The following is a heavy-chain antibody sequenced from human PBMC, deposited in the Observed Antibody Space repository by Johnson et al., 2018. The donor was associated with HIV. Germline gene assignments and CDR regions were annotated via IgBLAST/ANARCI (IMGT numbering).Heavy chain of an antibody. V-gene: IGHV3-53*01. CDR3: ARDRGLDAFDI. J-gene: IGHJ3*02. D-gene: IGHD3-10*01. Sequence: EQLVESGGGLIQPGGSLRLSCAASGFTVSSNYMSWVRQAPGKGLEWVSVIYSGGSTYYADSVKGRFTISRDNSKNTVYLQMNSLRGEDTAVYYCARDRGLDAFDIWGQGTMVTVSS. CDR1: GFTVSSNY. CDR2: IYSGGST.